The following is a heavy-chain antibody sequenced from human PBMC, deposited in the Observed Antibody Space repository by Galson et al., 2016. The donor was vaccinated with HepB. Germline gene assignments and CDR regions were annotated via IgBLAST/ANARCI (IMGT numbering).Heavy chain of an antibody. CDR3: ARDLSGTYGRYYYYGMDV. CDR1: GFTFSSYW. CDR2: IKQDGSEK. J-gene: IGHJ6*02. V-gene: IGHV3-7*01. Sequence: SLRLSCAASGFTFSSYWMSWVRQAPGKGLEWVANIKQDGSEKYYVDSVKGRFTISRDNAKNTRYLQMNSLRAEDTAVYYCARDLSGTYGRYYYYGMDVWGQGTTVTVSS. D-gene: IGHD1-26*01.